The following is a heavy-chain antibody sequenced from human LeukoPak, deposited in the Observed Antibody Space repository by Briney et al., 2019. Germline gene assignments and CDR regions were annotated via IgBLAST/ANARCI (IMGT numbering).Heavy chain of an antibody. CDR1: GVSISDGRYY. Sequence: SETLSLTCNVSGVSISDGRYYWTWIRQHPGKGLEWIGYKYYSGSTNYNPSLKSRVTISVDTSKNQFSLKLSSVTAADTAVYYCAREAQQYSGSYYVDYWGQGTLVTVSS. J-gene: IGHJ4*02. CDR3: AREAQQYSGSYYVDY. V-gene: IGHV4-61*01. CDR2: KYYSGST. D-gene: IGHD1-26*01.